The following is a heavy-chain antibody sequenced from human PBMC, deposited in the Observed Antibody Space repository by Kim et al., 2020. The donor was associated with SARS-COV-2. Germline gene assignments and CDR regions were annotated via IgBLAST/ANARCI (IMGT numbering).Heavy chain of an antibody. Sequence: SETLSLTCAVSGGSISSGGYSWSWIRQPPGKGLEWIGYSYYSGRTWYKSSLKSRVTISVDRSKNQFSLKLNSVTAADTAVYYCARGFALVRGVINWFDPWGQGTLVTVSS. V-gene: IGHV4-30-2*01. J-gene: IGHJ5*02. CDR1: GGSISSGGYS. CDR2: SYYSGRT. CDR3: ARGFALVRGVINWFDP. D-gene: IGHD3-10*01.